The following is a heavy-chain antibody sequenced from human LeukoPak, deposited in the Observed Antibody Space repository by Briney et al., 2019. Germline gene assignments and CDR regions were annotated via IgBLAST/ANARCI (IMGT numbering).Heavy chain of an antibody. J-gene: IGHJ4*02. CDR2: IYHSGST. Sequence: SETLSLTCTVSGYSISSGYYWGWIRQPPGKGLEWIGSIYHSGSTYYNPSLKSRVTISVDTSKNQFSLKLSSVTAADTAVYYCARGQKLRYFDWLPPYFDYWGQGTLVTVSS. D-gene: IGHD3-9*01. V-gene: IGHV4-38-2*02. CDR3: ARGQKLRYFDWLPPYFDY. CDR1: GYSISSGYY.